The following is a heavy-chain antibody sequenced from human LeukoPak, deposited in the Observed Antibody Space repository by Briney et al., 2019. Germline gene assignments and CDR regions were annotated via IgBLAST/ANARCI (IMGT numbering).Heavy chain of an antibody. Sequence: GGSPRLSCAASGFTFSSYSMNWVRQAPGEGLEWVSSISSRSSYIYYADSVKGRFTISRDNAKNSRCLQMNSLRAEGTAVYFCAREGVDRRGVYYYYMDVWGKGTTVTISS. J-gene: IGHJ6*03. CDR2: ISSRSSYI. V-gene: IGHV3-21*01. D-gene: IGHD3-16*01. CDR3: AREGVDRRGVYYYYMDV. CDR1: GFTFSSYS.